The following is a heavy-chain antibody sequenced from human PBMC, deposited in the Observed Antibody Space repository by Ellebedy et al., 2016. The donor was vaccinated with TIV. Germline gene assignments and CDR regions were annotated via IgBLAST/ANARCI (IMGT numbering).Heavy chain of an antibody. CDR1: GFTFNNYA. CDR3: ARGGGSGTYYSFDY. V-gene: IGHV3-48*02. CDR2: IGSRSGIF. J-gene: IGHJ4*02. Sequence: LSLTCVGSGFTFNNYAMNWVRQAPGKGLEWISYIGSRSGIFRYADSVKGRFTISRDNAKNSLYLQVDSLRDEDTAVYYCARGGGSGTYYSFDYWGRGTLVTVSS. D-gene: IGHD3-10*01.